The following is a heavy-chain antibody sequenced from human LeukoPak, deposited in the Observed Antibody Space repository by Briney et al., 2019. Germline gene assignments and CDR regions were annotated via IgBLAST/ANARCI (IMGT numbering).Heavy chain of an antibody. J-gene: IGHJ5*02. CDR3: ARGSSWYSGWFDP. D-gene: IGHD6-13*01. CDR2: IYTSGST. CDR1: GGSISSYY. Sequence: SETLSLTCTVSGGSISSYYWSWIRQPPGKGLEWIGHIYTSGSTNYNPSLKSRVTISLDTSKNQFSLKLSSVTAADTAVYYCARGSSWYSGWFDPWGQGTLVTVSS. V-gene: IGHV4-4*08.